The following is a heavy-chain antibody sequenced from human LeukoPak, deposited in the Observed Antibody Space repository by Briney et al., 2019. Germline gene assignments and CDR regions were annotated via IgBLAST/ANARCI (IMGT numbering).Heavy chain of an antibody. V-gene: IGHV3-30*02. Sequence: GGSLRLSCAASGFTFSGYGMHWVRQAPGKGPEWVAFIRYDGSDKYYADSVKGRFTISRDNSKNTRYLQMNSLRAEDTAVYYCAKDLYYDSSGYLPNGAFDIWGQGTMVTVSS. CDR3: AKDLYYDSSGYLPNGAFDI. D-gene: IGHD3-22*01. J-gene: IGHJ3*02. CDR1: GFTFSGYG. CDR2: IRYDGSDK.